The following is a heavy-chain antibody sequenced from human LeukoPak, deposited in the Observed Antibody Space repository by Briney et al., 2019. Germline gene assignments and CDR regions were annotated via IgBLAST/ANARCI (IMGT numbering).Heavy chain of an antibody. J-gene: IGHJ4*02. CDR3: VAYVTATGHFDN. CDR2: MYYSGNT. D-gene: IGHD6-13*01. Sequence: PSETLSLTCTVSDGSISSSNYYWGWIRQPPGKGLEWIGSMYYSGNTYYNPPLTSRVAISVDTSKNEFSLTLRSVTAADTAVYYCVAYVTATGHFDNWGQGTLVTVSS. V-gene: IGHV4-39*01. CDR1: DGSISSSNYY.